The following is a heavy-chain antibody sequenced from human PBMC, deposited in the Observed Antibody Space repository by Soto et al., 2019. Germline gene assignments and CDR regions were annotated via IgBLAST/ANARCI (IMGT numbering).Heavy chain of an antibody. J-gene: IGHJ6*01. CDR2: IVPMFGTA. D-gene: IGHD6-6*01. CDR3: GRNASYSSSRSQNSGMHG. Sequence: QVQLVQSGAEVKEPGSSVKVSCKASGGTFADFIMNWVRQTPGQGLEWMGGIVPMFGTATYAEKFKGRVTISATGSTSTAYLASTRLRSEATAVYYCGRNASYSSSRSQNSGMHGWAPGPRVTVP. CDR1: GGTFADFI. V-gene: IGHV1-69*01.